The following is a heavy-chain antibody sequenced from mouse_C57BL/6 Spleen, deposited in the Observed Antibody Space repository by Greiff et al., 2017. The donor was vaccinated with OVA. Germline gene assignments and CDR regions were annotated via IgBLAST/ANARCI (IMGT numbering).Heavy chain of an antibody. Sequence: QVQLQQSGAELVRPGASVTLSCKASGYTFTDYEMHWVKQTPVHGLEWIGAIDPETGGTAYNQKFKGKAILTADKSSSTAYMELRSLTSEDSAVYYCTDDYDGGGAYWGQGTLVTVSA. CDR1: GYTFTDYE. D-gene: IGHD2-4*01. V-gene: IGHV1-15*01. CDR2: IDPETGGT. CDR3: TDDYDGGGAY. J-gene: IGHJ3*01.